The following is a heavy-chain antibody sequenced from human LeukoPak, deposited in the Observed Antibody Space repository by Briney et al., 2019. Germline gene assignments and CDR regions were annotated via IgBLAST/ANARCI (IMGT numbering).Heavy chain of an antibody. D-gene: IGHD3-9*01. CDR2: ISYDGSKK. Sequence: GGSLRLSCAASGFTFSNYAMHWVRQAPGKGLEWMTGISYDGSKKYSADSVTGRFTISGDNSENTLYLQMNSLRVEDTAVYYCARGAGGSSSWSTIRYVDCWGQGTLVTVSS. CDR3: ARGAGGSSSWSTIRYVDC. V-gene: IGHV3-30-3*01. J-gene: IGHJ1*01. CDR1: GFTFSNYA.